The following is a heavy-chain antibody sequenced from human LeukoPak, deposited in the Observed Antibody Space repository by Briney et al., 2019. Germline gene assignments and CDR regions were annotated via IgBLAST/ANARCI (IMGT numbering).Heavy chain of an antibody. J-gene: IGHJ4*02. Sequence: SETLSLTCTVSGGSISSSSYYWGWIRQPPGKGLKWIGSIYYSGSTYYNPSLKSRVTISVDTSKNQFSLKLSSVTAADTAVYYCARGDYYDSSTYWGQRTLVTVSS. D-gene: IGHD3-22*01. V-gene: IGHV4-39*07. CDR1: GGSISSSSYY. CDR2: IYYSGST. CDR3: ARGDYYDSSTY.